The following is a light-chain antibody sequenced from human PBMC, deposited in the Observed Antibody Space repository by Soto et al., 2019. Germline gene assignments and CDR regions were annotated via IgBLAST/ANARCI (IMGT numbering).Light chain of an antibody. CDR1: QSLVHSDGIAY. V-gene: IGKV2-30*02. J-gene: IGKJ5*01. CDR3: MQRTHRPIT. CDR2: KVS. Sequence: DVVMTQSPLSLPVTLGQPASISCRSNQSLVHSDGIAYFSWFQQRPGRSPRRLIYKVSNRDSGVPAKILGSGSGTGFALKISRVEAKDVGVYYCMQRTHRPITFGQGTRLEI.